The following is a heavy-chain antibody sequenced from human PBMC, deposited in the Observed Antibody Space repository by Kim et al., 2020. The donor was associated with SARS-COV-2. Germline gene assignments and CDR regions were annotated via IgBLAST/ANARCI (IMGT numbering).Heavy chain of an antibody. J-gene: IGHJ4*02. D-gene: IGHD3-10*01. Sequence: GGSLRLSCSASGFTFSSYAMHWVRQAPGKGLEYVSAISSNGGSTYYADSVKGRFTISRDNSKNTLYLQMSSLRAEDTAVYYCVKDQPLLWFGEIPPYYFDYWGQGTLVTVSS. CDR1: GFTFSSYA. CDR2: ISSNGGST. V-gene: IGHV3-64D*06. CDR3: VKDQPLLWFGEIPPYYFDY.